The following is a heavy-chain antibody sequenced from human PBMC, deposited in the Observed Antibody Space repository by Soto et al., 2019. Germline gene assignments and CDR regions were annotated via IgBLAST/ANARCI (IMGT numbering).Heavy chain of an antibody. V-gene: IGHV1-69*13. CDR2: IIPIFGTA. J-gene: IGHJ6*02. D-gene: IGHD2-15*01. Sequence: ASVKVSCKASGGTFSSYAISWVRQAPGQGLEWMGGIIPIFGTANYAQKFQGRVTITADESTSTAYMELSSLRSEDTAVYYCATECSGGSCYSGSGYYYYGMDVWGQGTTVTVSS. CDR3: ATECSGGSCYSGSGYYYYGMDV. CDR1: GGTFSSYA.